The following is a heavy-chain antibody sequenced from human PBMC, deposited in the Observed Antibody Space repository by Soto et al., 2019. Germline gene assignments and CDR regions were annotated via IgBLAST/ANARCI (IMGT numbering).Heavy chain of an antibody. CDR1: GFTFSNFA. Sequence: EVQLLESGGGLVQPGGSLRLSCVVSGFTFSNFAMSWVRQAPGEGLEWVSTLTGSSGVTYYADSVKGRFAISRDNSRNTLSLQMNSLTAEDTAVYYCAKGGATYGLLTHDYWGQGTRVTVSS. J-gene: IGHJ4*02. CDR3: AKGGATYGLLTHDY. D-gene: IGHD3-9*01. V-gene: IGHV3-23*01. CDR2: LTGSSGVT.